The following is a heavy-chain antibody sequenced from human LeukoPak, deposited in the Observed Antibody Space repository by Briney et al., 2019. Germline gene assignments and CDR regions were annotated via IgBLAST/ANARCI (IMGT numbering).Heavy chain of an antibody. CDR2: ISSSSSTI. CDR3: ARDVSIVESGGGYSDY. D-gene: IGHD3-22*01. CDR1: GFTFSSYS. V-gene: IGHV3-48*01. J-gene: IGHJ4*02. Sequence: GGSLRLSCAASGFTFSSYSMNWVRQAPGKGLEWVSYISSSSSTIYYADSVKGRFTISRDNAKNSLYLQMNSLRAEDTAVYYCARDVSIVESGGGYSDYWGQGTLVTVSS.